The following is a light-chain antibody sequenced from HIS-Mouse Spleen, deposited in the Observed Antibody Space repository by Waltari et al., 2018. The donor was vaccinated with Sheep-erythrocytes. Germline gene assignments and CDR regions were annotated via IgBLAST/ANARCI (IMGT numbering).Light chain of an antibody. CDR3: CSYAGSSTLV. Sequence: QSALTQPASVSGSPGQSITISCTGTSSDVGSYNLVSWYQQHPGKAPKLRIYEGSKRPYGFSNRFSGSKSGNTASLTIAGLQAEDEADYYCCSYAGSSTLVFGGGTKLTVL. CDR2: EGS. J-gene: IGLJ2*01. V-gene: IGLV2-23*01. CDR1: SSDVGSYNL.